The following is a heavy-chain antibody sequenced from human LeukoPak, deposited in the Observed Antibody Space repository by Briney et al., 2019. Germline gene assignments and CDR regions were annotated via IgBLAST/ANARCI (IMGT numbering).Heavy chain of an antibody. CDR1: GGSISSYY. V-gene: IGHV4-59*01. J-gene: IGHJ3*02. Sequence: SETLSLTCTVSGGSISSYYWSWIRQPPGKGLEWIGYIYYSGSTNYNPSLKSRVTISVDTSKNQFSLKLSSVTAADTAVYYCARDGIPRGEIAFDIWGQGTMVTVSS. D-gene: IGHD3-10*01. CDR3: ARDGIPRGEIAFDI. CDR2: IYYSGST.